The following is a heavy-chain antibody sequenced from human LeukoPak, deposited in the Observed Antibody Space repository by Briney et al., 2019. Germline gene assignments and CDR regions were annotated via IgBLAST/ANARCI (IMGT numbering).Heavy chain of an antibody. Sequence: PSETLSLTCAVSGYSISSGYYWGWIRQSPGKGLEWVSVIYSGGSTYYADSVKGRFTISRDNSKNTLYLQMNSLRAEDTAVYYCARDPVTPTDGYWGQGTLVTVSS. J-gene: IGHJ4*02. D-gene: IGHD2-21*02. CDR2: IYSGGST. CDR1: GYSISSGYY. CDR3: ARDPVTPTDGY. V-gene: IGHV3-53*01.